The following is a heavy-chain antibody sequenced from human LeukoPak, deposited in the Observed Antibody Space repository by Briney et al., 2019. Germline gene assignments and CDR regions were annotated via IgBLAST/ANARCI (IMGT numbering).Heavy chain of an antibody. D-gene: IGHD3-22*01. CDR3: AKNQGDYDSGTYSNWFDP. CDR1: GFTFSSNG. V-gene: IGHV3-23*01. J-gene: IGHJ5*02. CDR2: ISGSGGSP. Sequence: GGSLRLSCAASGFTFSSNGMSWVRQAPGRGLEWVSVISGSGGSPDYTDSVKGRFTISRDNSKNTLYLQMSSLRAEDTAVYYCAKNQGDYDSGTYSNWFDPWGQGTLVTVSS.